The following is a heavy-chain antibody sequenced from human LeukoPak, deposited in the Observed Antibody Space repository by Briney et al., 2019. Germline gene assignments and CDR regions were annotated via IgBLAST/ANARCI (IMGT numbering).Heavy chain of an antibody. J-gene: IGHJ6*03. CDR1: GGTFSSYA. D-gene: IGHD2-15*01. CDR3: ARGSRCSGGSCYAYYYYYMDV. V-gene: IGHV1-69*05. Sequence: GASVKVSCKASGGTFSSYAISWVRQAPGQGLEWMGGIIPIFGTANYAQKFQGRVTITTDESTSTAYMELSSLRSEDTAVYYCARGSRCSGGSCYAYYYYYMDVWGKGTTVTVSS. CDR2: IIPIFGTA.